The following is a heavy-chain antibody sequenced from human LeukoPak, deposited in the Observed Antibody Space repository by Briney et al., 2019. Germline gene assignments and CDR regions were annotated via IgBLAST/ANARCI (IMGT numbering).Heavy chain of an antibody. CDR1: GYTFTSYD. CDR2: MNPNSGNT. V-gene: IGHV1-8*01. CDR3: ARAGTPRIAVPEPSPPNWFDP. Sequence: ASVNVSCNPSGYTFTSYDINWVRQATGQGLEWMGWMNPNSGNTGYAQKFQGRVTMTRNTSISTAYMELSSLRSEDTAVYYCARAGTPRIAVPEPSPPNWFDPWGQGTLVTVSS. D-gene: IGHD6-19*01. J-gene: IGHJ5*02.